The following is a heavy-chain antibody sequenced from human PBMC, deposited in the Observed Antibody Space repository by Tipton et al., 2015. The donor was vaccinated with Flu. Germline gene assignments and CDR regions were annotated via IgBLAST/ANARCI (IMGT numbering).Heavy chain of an antibody. J-gene: IGHJ4*02. CDR2: SHSDGIST. V-gene: IGHV3-74*01. CDR1: GFTFSKYW. Sequence: SLRLSCVGSGFTFSKYWMHWVRQAPGEGLVWLSRSHSDGISTDYADSVKGRFTMSRDNAKNTVYLQMNSLRDDDTAVYYCAKGGISHFDSWGQGTLVTVSS. D-gene: IGHD3-16*01. CDR3: AKGGISHFDS.